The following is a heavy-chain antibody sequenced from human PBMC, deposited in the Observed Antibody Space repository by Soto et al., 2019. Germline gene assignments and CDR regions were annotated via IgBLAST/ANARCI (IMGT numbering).Heavy chain of an antibody. D-gene: IGHD2-15*01. CDR1: GFNFSSYS. CDR2: ISSSSRYR. V-gene: IGHV3-21*01. CDR3: ARDRGRGASSYRTYAFDL. J-gene: IGHJ3*01. Sequence: PWGSRRRSWAASGFNFSSYSMHWGGQAPGQGLGWVSSISSSSRYRYYAAAGNGRFTMSRDNANNSLYLQMNSLRAEDTAVYYCARDRGRGASSYRTYAFDLWGQGTMVTVSS.